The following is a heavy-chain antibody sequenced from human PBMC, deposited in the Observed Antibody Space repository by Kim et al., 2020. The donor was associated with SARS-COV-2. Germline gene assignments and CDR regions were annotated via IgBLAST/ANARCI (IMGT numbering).Heavy chain of an antibody. CDR3: TKDGREWLPGN. V-gene: IGHV3-23*01. CDR2: FSTSAGST. CDR1: GFTFSNYA. D-gene: IGHD3-3*01. Sequence: GGSLRLSCAASGFTFSNYAMSWVRQAPGKGLEWISTFSTSAGSTYYADSVKGRFTISRDNSKNTLYLQMNSLRAEDTAVYYCTKDGREWLPGNWGQGTPVTVSS. J-gene: IGHJ4*02.